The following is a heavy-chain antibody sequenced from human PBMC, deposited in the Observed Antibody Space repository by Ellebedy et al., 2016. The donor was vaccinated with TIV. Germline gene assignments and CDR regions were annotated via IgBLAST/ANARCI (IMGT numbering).Heavy chain of an antibody. CDR1: TFTVSYNY. V-gene: IGHV3-66*01. Sequence: GGSLRLSCAASTFTVSYNYMNWVRQAPGKGPEWVSGIYTDDTTYYADSVKGRFTISRDNAKNTLHLHIDSLRSEDTAVYYCARASFYDVDLSGWYFDLWGRGTLVTVSS. J-gene: IGHJ2*01. D-gene: IGHD3-10*02. CDR3: ARASFYDVDLSGWYFDL. CDR2: IYTDDTT.